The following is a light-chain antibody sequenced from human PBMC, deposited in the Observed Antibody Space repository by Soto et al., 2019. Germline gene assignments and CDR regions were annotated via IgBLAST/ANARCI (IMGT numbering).Light chain of an antibody. Sequence: DIQMTQSPSSLSASVGDRVTVSCRASQAIRNYLAWYQHRPGRVPQLLIYTASTLQSGVPSRFAGSGSGTNFTLTISSLQPEDVGTYYCQKYNSAPFTFGHGTKVDIK. J-gene: IGKJ3*01. CDR1: QAIRNY. V-gene: IGKV1-27*01. CDR3: QKYNSAPFT. CDR2: TAS.